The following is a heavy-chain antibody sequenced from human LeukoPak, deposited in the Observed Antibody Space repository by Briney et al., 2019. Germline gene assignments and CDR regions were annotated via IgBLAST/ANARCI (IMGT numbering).Heavy chain of an antibody. CDR2: MNPNSGNT. Sequence: GASVTVSCKASGYTFTSYDINWVRQATGQGLEWMGWMNPNSGNTGYAQKFQGRVTMTRNTSISTAYMELSSLRSEDTAVYYCAKDSGNRLYSYADLWGQGILVTVSS. V-gene: IGHV1-8*01. J-gene: IGHJ5*02. CDR1: GYTFTSYD. CDR3: AKDSGNRLYSYADL. D-gene: IGHD3-10*01.